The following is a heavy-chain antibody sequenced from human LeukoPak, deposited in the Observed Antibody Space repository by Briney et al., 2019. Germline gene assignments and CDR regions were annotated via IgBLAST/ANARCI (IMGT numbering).Heavy chain of an antibody. V-gene: IGHV4-34*01. CDR3: ARHRAVPAAMKPGFDL. CDR1: GGSFSGYY. D-gene: IGHD2-2*01. CDR2: INHSGST. J-gene: IGHJ2*01. Sequence: SETLSLTCAVYGGSFSGYYWSWIRQPPGKGLEWIGEINHSGSTNYNPSLKSRVTISVDTSKNQSSLKLSSVTAADTAVYYCARHRAVPAAMKPGFDLWGRGTLVTVSS.